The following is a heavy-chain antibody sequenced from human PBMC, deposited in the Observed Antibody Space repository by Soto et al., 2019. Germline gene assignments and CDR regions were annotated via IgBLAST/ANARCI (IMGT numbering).Heavy chain of an antibody. D-gene: IGHD6-13*01. V-gene: IGHV4-59*08. CDR3: ARHKDTSNWYLLPDY. CDR2: SSYGGIT. J-gene: IGHJ4*02. CDR1: GGSIVDYY. Sequence: SETLSPTGTGSGGSIVDYYSRWIRHSPEKGLEYIAYSSYGGITNLNGALNGRVTMSIDTSKNQFSLKLYSVAAADTAVYYCARHKDTSNWYLLPDYWGQGTLVTVSS.